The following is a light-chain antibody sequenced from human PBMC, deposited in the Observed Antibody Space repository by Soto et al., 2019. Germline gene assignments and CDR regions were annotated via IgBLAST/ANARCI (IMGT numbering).Light chain of an antibody. CDR3: QKYNSDPRT. V-gene: IGKV1-33*01. CDR2: DAS. Sequence: DIQMTQSPSSLSASVGDRVTITCRASQSISNYLNWYQQTKGKAPKLLIYDASNLETGVPSRFSGSGSGTDFTLPISSLQPEDVETYYCQKYNSDPRTFGQGTKVDIK. CDR1: QSISNY. J-gene: IGKJ1*01.